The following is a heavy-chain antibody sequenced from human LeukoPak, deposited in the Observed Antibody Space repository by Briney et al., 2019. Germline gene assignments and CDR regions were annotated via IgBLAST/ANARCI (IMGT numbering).Heavy chain of an antibody. J-gene: IGHJ4*02. Sequence: ASVKVSCKVSGYTLNELSMHWVRQAPGTGLEWTGGFDPEDGETIYAQKFQGRVTMPEDTSTDTAYMELSSVRCEDTTLCYCATKLAAAGIRFDYWGQGTLVTVSS. V-gene: IGHV1-24*01. D-gene: IGHD6-13*01. CDR2: FDPEDGET. CDR1: GYTLNELS. CDR3: ATKLAAAGIRFDY.